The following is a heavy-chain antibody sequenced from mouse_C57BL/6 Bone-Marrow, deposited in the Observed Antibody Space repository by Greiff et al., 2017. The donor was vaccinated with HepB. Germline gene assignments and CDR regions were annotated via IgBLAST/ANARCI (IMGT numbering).Heavy chain of an antibody. CDR1: GYAFTNYL. CDR2: INPGSGGT. D-gene: IGHD1-3*01. Sequence: QVQLQQSGAELVRPGTSVKVSCKASGYAFTNYLIEWVKQRPGQGLEWIGVINPGSGGTNYNEKFKGKATLTADKSSSTAYMQLSSLTSEDSAVYFCARRGGKGTNYYAMDYWGQGTSVTVSS. V-gene: IGHV1-54*01. J-gene: IGHJ4*01. CDR3: ARRGGKGTNYYAMDY.